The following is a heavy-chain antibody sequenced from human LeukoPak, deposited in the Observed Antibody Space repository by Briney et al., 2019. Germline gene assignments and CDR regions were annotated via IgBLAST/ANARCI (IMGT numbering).Heavy chain of an antibody. D-gene: IGHD4-23*01. J-gene: IGHJ4*02. CDR2: INPNSGGT. V-gene: IGHV1-2*02. CDR3: AREGGNSYSAVDY. Sequence: ASVKVSCKASGYTFTGYYMHWVRQAPGQGLEWMGWINPNSGGTNYAQKFQGRVTMTRDTSISTAYMELSRLRSDATAVYYCAREGGNSYSAVDYWGQATLVTVSS. CDR1: GYTFTGYY.